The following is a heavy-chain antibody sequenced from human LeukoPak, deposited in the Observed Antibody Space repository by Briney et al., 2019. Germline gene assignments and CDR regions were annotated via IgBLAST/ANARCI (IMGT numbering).Heavy chain of an antibody. CDR1: GDSFSSVTDY. D-gene: IGHD6-19*01. CDR3: AGERGEEYSSGWYKTNYFDN. V-gene: IGHV4-39*07. CDR2: VDYSGGT. Sequence: SETLSLTCTVSGDSFSSVTDYWAWIRQPPGKGLEWIASVDYSGGTYYNPSLESRVAISADMSKNQFSLKLTSVTGADTAVYYCAGERGEEYSSGWYKTNYFDNWGQGIRVTVSS. J-gene: IGHJ4*02.